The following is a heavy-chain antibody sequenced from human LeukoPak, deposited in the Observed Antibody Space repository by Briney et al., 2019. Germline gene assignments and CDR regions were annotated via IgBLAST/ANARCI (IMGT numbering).Heavy chain of an antibody. V-gene: IGHV1-69*13. CDR3: ARECSSTSCYLVNAFDI. CDR1: GVTFSSYA. D-gene: IGHD2-2*01. Sequence: ASVKVFCKASGVTFSSYAISWVRQAPGQGLEWMGGIIPIFGTANYAQKFQGRVTITADESTSTAYMELSRLRSEDTAVYYCARECSSTSCYLVNAFDIWGQGTMVTVSS. J-gene: IGHJ3*02. CDR2: IIPIFGTA.